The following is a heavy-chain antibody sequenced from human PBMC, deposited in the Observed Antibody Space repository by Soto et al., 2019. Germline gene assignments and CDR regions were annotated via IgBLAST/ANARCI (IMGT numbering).Heavy chain of an antibody. J-gene: IGHJ4*02. CDR3: ARNEIQVTAIPEHFDH. V-gene: IGHV1-69*01. Sequence: QVQLVQSGAEVKKPGSSVKVSCKASGGTFSSYAISWVRQAPGQGLEWMGGIIPIFGTANYAQKFQGRVTITEDESTSTAYMELSSLGSEDTAVNYCARNEIQVTAIPEHFDHWGQGTLVTVSS. D-gene: IGHD2-21*02. CDR2: IIPIFGTA. CDR1: GGTFSSYA.